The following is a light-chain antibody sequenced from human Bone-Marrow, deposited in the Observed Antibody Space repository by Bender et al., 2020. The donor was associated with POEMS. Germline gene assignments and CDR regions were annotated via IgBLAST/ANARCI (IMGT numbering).Light chain of an antibody. CDR1: VLADQF. J-gene: IGLJ2*01. Sequence: SYDLTQPPSVSVSPGQTARIPCVGNVLADQFVHWYHKKPGQAPVLVIYKDNERPSGIPERFSGSSSGTTASLTISGIQAEDEGDYFCQSAGFRGSYRVVFGGGTKLTVV. V-gene: IGLV3-25*03. CDR2: KDN. CDR3: QSAGFRGSYRVV.